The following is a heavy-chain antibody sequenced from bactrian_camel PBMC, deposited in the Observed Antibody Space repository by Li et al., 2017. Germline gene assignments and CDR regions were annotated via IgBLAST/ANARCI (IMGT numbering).Heavy chain of an antibody. V-gene: IGHV3S26*01. D-gene: IGHD3*01. Sequence: HVQLVESGGGSVQAGGPLTLSCEFSEYTASSGCRTWFRQAPGKEREGVAGIDRSDTAMYTDSVKGRFTIFRDNAKNTLHLQMDSLKLEDTAMYYCAADRDCYLGSSYVPTYKRWGQGTQVTVS. J-gene: IGHJ4*01. CDR1: EYTASSGC. CDR3: AADRDCYLGSSYVPTYKR. CDR2: IDRSDTA.